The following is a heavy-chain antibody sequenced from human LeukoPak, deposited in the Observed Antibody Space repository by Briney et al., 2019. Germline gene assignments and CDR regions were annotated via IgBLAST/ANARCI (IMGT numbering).Heavy chain of an antibody. D-gene: IGHD3-3*01. CDR3: AREELVEDDFWSGPYDY. CDR1: GFTFSRYW. J-gene: IGHJ4*02. Sequence: PGGSLRLSCAACGFTFSRYWMHWVRQAPGKGLGWVSRINSDGSSTSYADSVKGRFTISRDNAKNTLSLQMNSLRAEDTAVYYCAREELVEDDFWSGPYDYWGQGTLVTVSS. CDR2: INSDGSST. V-gene: IGHV3-74*01.